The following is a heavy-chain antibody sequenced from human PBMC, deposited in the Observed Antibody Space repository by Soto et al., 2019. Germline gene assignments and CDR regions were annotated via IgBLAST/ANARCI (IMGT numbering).Heavy chain of an antibody. J-gene: IGHJ6*02. D-gene: IGHD2-21*02. V-gene: IGHV3-30*18. Sequence: QAPGTGLEWVAVISYDGSNKYYADSVKGRFTISRDNSKNTLYLQMNSLRAEDTAVYYCAKDLCGGDCYSSSYYYYYGMDVWGQGTTVTVSS. CDR3: AKDLCGGDCYSSSYYYYYGMDV. CDR2: ISYDGSNK.